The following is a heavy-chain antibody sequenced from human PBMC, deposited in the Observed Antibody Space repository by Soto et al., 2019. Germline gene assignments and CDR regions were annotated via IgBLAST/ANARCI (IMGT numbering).Heavy chain of an antibody. Sequence: ASVKVSCKASGDTLTVYYIHWVRQAPGQGLEWMGWINPNSGATNYAQKFQGRVTMPRDTSISPAYMDMSRLGSDDTAVYYCAGGVLSGIYYNWFDPWGQGTLVTVSS. CDR3: AGGVLSGIYYNWFDP. D-gene: IGHD1-26*01. J-gene: IGHJ5*02. CDR2: INPNSGAT. CDR1: GDTLTVYY. V-gene: IGHV1-2*02.